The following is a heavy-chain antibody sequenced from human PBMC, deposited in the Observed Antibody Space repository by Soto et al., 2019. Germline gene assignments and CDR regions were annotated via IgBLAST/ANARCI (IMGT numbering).Heavy chain of an antibody. CDR1: GFTFSSYW. J-gene: IGHJ4*02. V-gene: IGHV3-7*01. D-gene: IGHD6-13*01. CDR2: IKQDGSEK. CDR3: ARGSLSSSWYKAPPGFDY. Sequence: LRLSCAASGFTFSSYWMSWVRQAPGKGLEWVANIKQDGSEKYYVDSVKGRFTISRDNAKNSLYLQMNSLRAEDTAVYYCARGSLSSSWYKAPPGFDYWGQGTLVTVSS.